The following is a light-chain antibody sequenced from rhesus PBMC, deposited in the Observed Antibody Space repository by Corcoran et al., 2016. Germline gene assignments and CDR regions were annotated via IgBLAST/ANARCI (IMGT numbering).Light chain of an antibody. CDR3: MQGTHWPVT. CDR1: QSLLHSNGYTY. Sequence: DVVMTQSPLSLSVTPGQSASISCRSSQSLLHSNGYTYLSWFQQKPGQPSRRLIYKVSNRDSGVPDRFSGTGAGTDFTLKSSRVEAEDVGLYFCMQGTHWPVTFGGGTKVEIK. CDR2: KVS. V-gene: IGKV2-58*03. J-gene: IGKJ4*01.